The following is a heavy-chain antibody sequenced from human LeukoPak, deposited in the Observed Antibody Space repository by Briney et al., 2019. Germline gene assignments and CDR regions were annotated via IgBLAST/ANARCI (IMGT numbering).Heavy chain of an antibody. CDR3: AKVGKTENYYGSGRFSYYYYMDV. CDR1: GFALSSYA. Sequence: GGSLRLSCAASGFALSSYAMSWVRQAPGKGLEWVSATSSSDAGTYHAESVRGRFTISRDNSKNTLYLQMNSLRAEDTAVYYCAKVGKTENYYGSGRFSYYYYMDVWGKGTTVTISS. CDR2: TSSSDAGT. J-gene: IGHJ6*03. D-gene: IGHD3-10*01. V-gene: IGHV3-23*01.